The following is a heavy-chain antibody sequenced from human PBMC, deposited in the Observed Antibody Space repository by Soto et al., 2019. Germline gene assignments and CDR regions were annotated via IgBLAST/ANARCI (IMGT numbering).Heavy chain of an antibody. D-gene: IGHD3-22*01. Sequence: QVQLVQSGAEVKKPGASVKVSCKASGYTITSYDINWVRQATGQGLELMGWMHPNSGNTGYAQKFQGRVTMNRNTTISTAYMELSSLSSEDTAVYYYARGRYYDSSGYSDYWGQGTLRTVS. J-gene: IGHJ4*02. V-gene: IGHV1-8*01. CDR1: GYTITSYD. CDR3: ARGRYYDSSGYSDY. CDR2: MHPNSGNT.